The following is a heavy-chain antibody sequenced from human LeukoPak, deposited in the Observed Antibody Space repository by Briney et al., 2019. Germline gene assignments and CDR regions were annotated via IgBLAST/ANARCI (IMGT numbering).Heavy chain of an antibody. CDR2: ISSSNTI. J-gene: IGHJ4*02. D-gene: IGHD5-18*01. CDR1: GFTFSTYS. V-gene: IGHV3-48*01. Sequence: PGGSLRLSCAASGFTFSTYSMTWVRQAPGKGLEWVSYISSSNTIYYADSVKGRFTISRDNAKNSLYLQMNSLRAEDTAVYYCARAYNYGVTYFDYWGQGTLVTVSS. CDR3: ARAYNYGVTYFDY.